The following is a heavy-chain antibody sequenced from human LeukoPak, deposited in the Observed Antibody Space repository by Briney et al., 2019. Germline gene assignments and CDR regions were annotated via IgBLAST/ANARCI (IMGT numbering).Heavy chain of an antibody. CDR2: VSDSGSDT. J-gene: IGHJ4*02. CDR3: AKRVPYSSSSVYFDN. CDR1: GFTFSIHG. Sequence: PGGSLRLSCAASGFTFSIHGMSWVRQASGKGLEWVSAVSDSGSDTYYADSVKGRFTVSRDNSKNTLYLQMNSLRAEDTAVYYCAKRVPYSSSSVYFDNWGQGTLVTVSS. D-gene: IGHD6-6*01. V-gene: IGHV3-23*01.